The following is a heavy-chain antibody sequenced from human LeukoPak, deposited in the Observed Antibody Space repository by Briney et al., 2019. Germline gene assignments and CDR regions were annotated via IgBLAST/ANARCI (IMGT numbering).Heavy chain of an antibody. Sequence: ASVKVSCKASGYTFTNYFLHWVRQAPGQGLEWMGWISGYNGNTNYAQKLQGRVTMTTDTSTSTAYMELRSLRSDDTAVYYCARSSLFYSDYWGQGALVTVSS. CDR2: ISGYNGNT. J-gene: IGHJ4*02. CDR1: GYTFTNYF. V-gene: IGHV1-18*04. D-gene: IGHD3-16*02. CDR3: ARSSLFYSDY.